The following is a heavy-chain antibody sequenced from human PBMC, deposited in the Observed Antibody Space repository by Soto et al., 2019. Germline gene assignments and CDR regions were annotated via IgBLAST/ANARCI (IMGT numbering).Heavy chain of an antibody. D-gene: IGHD6-6*01. CDR3: ARVNSVDSSSPLYFDY. Sequence: QVQLVQSGAEVKKPGASVKVSCKASGYTFTNYGISWVRQAPGQGLEWMGWISAYNGNTNYAQKLQGRVTMATDTSTSTAYMELRSLRSDDTAPYYCARVNSVDSSSPLYFDYWGQGTLVTVSS. CDR2: ISAYNGNT. CDR1: GYTFTNYG. J-gene: IGHJ4*02. V-gene: IGHV1-18*01.